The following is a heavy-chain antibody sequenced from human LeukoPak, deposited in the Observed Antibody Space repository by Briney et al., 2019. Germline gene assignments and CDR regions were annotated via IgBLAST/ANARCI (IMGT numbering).Heavy chain of an antibody. CDR2: ISSSGSTI. CDR3: ARDWDDFWSGYRFVSGEALDY. J-gene: IGHJ4*02. Sequence: SLRLSCAATGLTFSDYYMSWIRQAPGKGLEWVSYISSSGSTIYYADSVKGRFTISRDNAKNSLYLQMSSLRAEDTAVYYCARDWDDFWSGYRFVSGEALDYWGQGTLVTVSS. D-gene: IGHD3-3*01. V-gene: IGHV3-11*04. CDR1: GLTFSDYY.